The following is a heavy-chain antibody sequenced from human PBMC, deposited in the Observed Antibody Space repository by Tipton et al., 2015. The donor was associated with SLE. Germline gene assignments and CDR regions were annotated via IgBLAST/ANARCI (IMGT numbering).Heavy chain of an antibody. Sequence: TLSLTCAVYGGSFSGYYWSWIRQPPGKGLEWIGESNHSGSTNYNPSLKSRVTISIDTSKNQFSLKLSSVTAADTAVDYCARLADGNRNWFDPWGQGTLVTVSS. D-gene: IGHD6-13*01. CDR3: ARLADGNRNWFDP. CDR1: GGSFSGYY. CDR2: SNHSGST. J-gene: IGHJ5*02. V-gene: IGHV4-34*01.